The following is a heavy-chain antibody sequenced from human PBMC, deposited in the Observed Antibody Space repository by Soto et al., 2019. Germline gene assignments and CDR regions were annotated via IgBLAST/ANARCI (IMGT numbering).Heavy chain of an antibody. J-gene: IGHJ4*02. D-gene: IGHD2-15*01. V-gene: IGHV3-15*07. CDR1: GFTFSSAW. Sequence: EVQLVESGGGLVKPGGPLRLSCEASGFTFSSAWMNWVRQAPGKGLEWVGRIKSKINGATTDDAAPVKGRFSISREDSTNTLYLQMNSLSTEDTAVYHGAADLPGHGGGYEFDYWGQGTLVTVSS. CDR2: IKSKINGATT. CDR3: AADLPGHGGGYEFDY.